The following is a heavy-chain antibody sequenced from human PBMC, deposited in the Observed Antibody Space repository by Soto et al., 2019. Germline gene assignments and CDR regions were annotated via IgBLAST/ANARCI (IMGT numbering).Heavy chain of an antibody. CDR1: GFTFSSYA. V-gene: IGHV3-30-3*01. CDR3: AREAESLDY. D-gene: IGHD6-13*01. J-gene: IGHJ4*02. Sequence: QVQLVESGGGVVQPGGSLRLSCAASGFTFSSYAMHWVRQAPGKGLEWVAVISYDGSNKYYADSVKGRFTISRDNSKNTMYVQMNSLRAEDTAVYYCAREAESLDYWGQGTLVTVSS. CDR2: ISYDGSNK.